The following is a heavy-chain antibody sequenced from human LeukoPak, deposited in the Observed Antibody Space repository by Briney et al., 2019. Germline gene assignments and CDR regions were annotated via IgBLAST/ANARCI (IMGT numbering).Heavy chain of an antibody. D-gene: IGHD5-12*01. CDR2: IYYSGST. CDR1: GGSISNYY. CDR3: ARTISTEADAFDI. V-gene: IGHV4-59*12. Sequence: SETLSLTCTVSGGSISNYYWSWIRQPPGKGLEWIGYIYYSGSTNYNPSLKSRVTISVDRSKNQFSLKLSAVTAADTAVYYCARTISTEADAFDIWGQGTMVTVSS. J-gene: IGHJ3*02.